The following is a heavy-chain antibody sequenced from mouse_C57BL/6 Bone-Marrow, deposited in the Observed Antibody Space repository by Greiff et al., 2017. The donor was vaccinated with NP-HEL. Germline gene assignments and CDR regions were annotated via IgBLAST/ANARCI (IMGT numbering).Heavy chain of an antibody. J-gene: IGHJ3*01. Sequence: EVKLQESGPGLVKPSQSLSLTCSVTGYSITSGYYWNWIRQFPGNKLEWMGYISYDGSNNYNPSLKNRISITRDTSKNQFFLKLNSVTTEDTATYYCARAGLRYAWFAYWGQGTLVTVSA. D-gene: IGHD1-1*01. CDR1: GYSITSGYY. V-gene: IGHV3-6*01. CDR2: ISYDGSN. CDR3: ARAGLRYAWFAY.